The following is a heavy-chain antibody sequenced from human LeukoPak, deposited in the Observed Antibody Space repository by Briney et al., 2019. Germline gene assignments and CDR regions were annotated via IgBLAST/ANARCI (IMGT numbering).Heavy chain of an antibody. D-gene: IGHD3-22*01. CDR1: GGSFSGYY. V-gene: IGHV4-34*01. Sequence: SETLSLTCAVYGGSFSGYYWSWIRQPPGKGLEWIGEINHSGSTNYNPSLKSRVTISVDTSKNQFSLKLSSVTAADTAVYHCARLRYYYDSSGYRPRIYYYYYGMDVWGQGTTVTVSS. CDR2: INHSGST. J-gene: IGHJ6*02. CDR3: ARLRYYYDSSGYRPRIYYYYYGMDV.